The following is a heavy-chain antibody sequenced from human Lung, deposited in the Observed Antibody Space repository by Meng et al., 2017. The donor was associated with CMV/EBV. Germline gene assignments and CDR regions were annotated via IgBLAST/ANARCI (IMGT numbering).Heavy chain of an antibody. CDR2: ISWDSNII. J-gene: IGHJ5*02. D-gene: IGHD3-3*01. CDR3: VQGYDFWGARVDP. Sequence: GGSLRLXCAASGFNFFEYAMLWVRQAPGKGLEWVSGISWDSNIISYAASVKGRFTISRDNAKNALYLQMNSLRLEDTALYYCVQGYDFWGARVDPWGQGTLVTVSS. V-gene: IGHV3-9*01. CDR1: GFNFFEYA.